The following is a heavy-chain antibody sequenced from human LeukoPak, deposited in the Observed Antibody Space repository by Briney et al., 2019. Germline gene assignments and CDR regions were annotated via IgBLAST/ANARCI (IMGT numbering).Heavy chain of an antibody. V-gene: IGHV4-34*01. CDR1: GGSFSSYY. Sequence: SETLSLTCAVYGGSFSSYYWGWIRQPPGKGLEWIGEINHSGSTNYNPSLKSRVTMSVDTSKNQFSLKLTSVTAADTAVYYCARQVHSSDRRIPGGFGYWGQGTLVTVSS. CDR3: ARQVHSSDRRIPGGFGY. CDR2: INHSGST. J-gene: IGHJ4*02. D-gene: IGHD5-18*01.